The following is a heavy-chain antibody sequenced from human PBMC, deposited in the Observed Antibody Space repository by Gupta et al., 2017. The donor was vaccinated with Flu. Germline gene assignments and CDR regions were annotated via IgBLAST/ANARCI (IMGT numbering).Heavy chain of an antibody. CDR3: ARGGVTIVDTEPNDAFDI. V-gene: IGHV3-20*01. Sequence: EVQLVESGGGVVRPGGSLRLSCAASGFTFDDYGMSWVRQAPGKGLEWVSGINWNGGSTGYADSVKGRFTISRDNAKNSLYLQMNSLRAEDTALYHCARGGVTIVDTEPNDAFDIWGQGTMVTVSS. CDR1: GFTFDDYG. D-gene: IGHD4-17*01. CDR2: INWNGGST. J-gene: IGHJ3*02.